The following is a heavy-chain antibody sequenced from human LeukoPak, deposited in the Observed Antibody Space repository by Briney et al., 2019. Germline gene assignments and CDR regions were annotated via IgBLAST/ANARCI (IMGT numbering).Heavy chain of an antibody. V-gene: IGHV3-48*03. D-gene: IGHD6-13*01. Sequence: GGSLRLSCVVSGFTFTGYEMTWVRQAPGKGLEWVSYISSSGTTIYYADSVKGRFTISRDDAKSSLYLQMNSLRAEDTAVYYCARGFGSSWRNYFDYWGQGTLVTVSS. CDR3: ARGFGSSWRNYFDY. CDR2: ISSSGTTI. CDR1: GFTFTGYE. J-gene: IGHJ4*02.